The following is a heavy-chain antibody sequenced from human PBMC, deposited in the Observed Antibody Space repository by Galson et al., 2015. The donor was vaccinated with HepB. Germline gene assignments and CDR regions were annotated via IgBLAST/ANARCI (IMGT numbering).Heavy chain of an antibody. CDR2: IYYSGST. CDR3: ARGNDFWSGYYGAIPAAWFDP. Sequence: TLSLTCTVSGGSISSGGYYWSWIRQHPGKGLEWIGYIYYSGSTYYNPSLKSRVTISVDTSKNQFSLKLSSVTAADTAVYYCARGNDFWSGYYGAIPAAWFDPWGQGTLVTVSS. D-gene: IGHD3-3*01. J-gene: IGHJ5*02. CDR1: GGSISSGGYY. V-gene: IGHV4-31*03.